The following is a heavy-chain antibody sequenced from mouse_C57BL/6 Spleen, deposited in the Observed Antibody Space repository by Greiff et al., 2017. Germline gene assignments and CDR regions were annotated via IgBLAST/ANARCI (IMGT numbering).Heavy chain of an antibody. CDR2: IDPENGDT. D-gene: IGHD2-5*01. CDR3: IAYYSNFAWFAY. V-gene: IGHV14-4*01. J-gene: IGHJ3*01. CDR1: GFNIKDDY. Sequence: VQLQQSGAELVRPGASVKLSCTASGFNIKDDYMHWVKQRPEQGLEWIGWIDPENGDTEYASKFQGKATITADTSSNTAYLQLSSLTSEDTAVYYCIAYYSNFAWFAYWGQGTLVTVSA.